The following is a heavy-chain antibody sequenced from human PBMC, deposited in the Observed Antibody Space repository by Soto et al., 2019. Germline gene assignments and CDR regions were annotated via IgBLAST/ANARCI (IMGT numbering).Heavy chain of an antibody. CDR2: IWFDGSNQ. CDR1: GFTFSKYN. D-gene: IGHD2-2*01. Sequence: HPGGSLRLSCVASGFTFSKYNMHWVRQAPGKGLEWVAVIWFDGSNQYYAGPVQGRLTISRDNSRNTLYLQMNGLRAEDTAVYRCARDLYATYPSDAFNVWGQGTSVTVSS. J-gene: IGHJ3*01. V-gene: IGHV3-33*01. CDR3: ARDLYATYPSDAFNV.